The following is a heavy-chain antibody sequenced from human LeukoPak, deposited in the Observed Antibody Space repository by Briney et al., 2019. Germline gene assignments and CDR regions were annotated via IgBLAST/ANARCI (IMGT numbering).Heavy chain of an antibody. Sequence: SETLALTCAVYGGSFSGYYWSWIRQPPGKGLEWIGEINHSGSTNYDQSLKGRVTISVDTSKSQFSLKLSSVTAADTAVYYCARHWSTGTSYYRFDYWGQGTLVTVSS. CDR1: GGSFSGYY. J-gene: IGHJ4*02. CDR2: INHSGST. D-gene: IGHD1-26*01. CDR3: ARHWSTGTSYYRFDY. V-gene: IGHV4-34*01.